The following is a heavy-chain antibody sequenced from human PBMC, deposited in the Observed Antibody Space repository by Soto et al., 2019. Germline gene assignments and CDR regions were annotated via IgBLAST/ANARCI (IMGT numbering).Heavy chain of an antibody. CDR2: IGNSAGDT. D-gene: IGHD2-2*01. V-gene: IGHV3-23*01. Sequence: EVQLLESGGGLVQPGGSLRLSRAASGFTFSTYAMTWVRQAPGQGLEWVSSIGNSAGDTYYADSVKGRFTISRDNSKNTLYLQMDSLRAEDTAIYYCAKNYHFDSWGQGTLVTVSS. J-gene: IGHJ5*01. CDR1: GFTFSTYA. CDR3: AKNYHFDS.